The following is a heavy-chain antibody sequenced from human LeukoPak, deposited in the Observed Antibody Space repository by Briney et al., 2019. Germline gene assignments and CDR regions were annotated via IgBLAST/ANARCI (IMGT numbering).Heavy chain of an antibody. CDR3: ARGEARGPFDI. CDR2: INPSGGST. V-gene: IGHV1-46*01. Sequence: ASVKVSCKASGYTFTSYYMHWVRQAPGQGLEWMGIINPSGGSTSYAQKFQGRVTMTRDTSISTAYMELSRLRSDDTAVYYCARGEARGPFDIWGQGTMVTVSS. J-gene: IGHJ3*02. D-gene: IGHD3-16*01. CDR1: GYTFTSYY.